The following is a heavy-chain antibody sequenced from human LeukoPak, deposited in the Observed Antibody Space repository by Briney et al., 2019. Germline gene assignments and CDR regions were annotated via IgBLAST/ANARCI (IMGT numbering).Heavy chain of an antibody. Sequence: SETLSLTCAVSGYSISSGYYWGWIRQPPGKGLEWIGSIYHSGSTYYNPSLKSRVTISVDTSKNQFSLKLSSVTAADTAAYYCARLSQDTWDAFDIWGQGTMVTVSS. CDR1: GYSISSGYY. CDR2: IYHSGST. CDR3: ARLSQDTWDAFDI. D-gene: IGHD2-15*01. J-gene: IGHJ3*02. V-gene: IGHV4-38-2*01.